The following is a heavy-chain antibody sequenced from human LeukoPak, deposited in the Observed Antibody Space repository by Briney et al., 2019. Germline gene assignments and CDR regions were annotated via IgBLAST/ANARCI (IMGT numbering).Heavy chain of an antibody. CDR2: ISAGGAGT. CDR3: VKGYSSGWTREYYGMVV. Sequence: PGGSLRLSCAASGFTFITYAMTWVRQAPGKGLDWGSTISAGGAGTYYADSVKGRFTISRDNSKTTLYLQMNSLRAEDTALHYCVKGYSSGWTREYYGMVVWGQGTTVTVSS. D-gene: IGHD6-19*01. J-gene: IGHJ6*02. CDR1: GFTFITYA. V-gene: IGHV3-23*01.